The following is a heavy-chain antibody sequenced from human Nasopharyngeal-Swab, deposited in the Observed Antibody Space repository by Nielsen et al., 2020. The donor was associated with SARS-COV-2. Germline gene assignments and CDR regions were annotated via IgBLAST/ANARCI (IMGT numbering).Heavy chain of an antibody. D-gene: IGHD3-10*01. V-gene: IGHV3-21*01. J-gene: IGHJ4*02. Sequence: RQAQGKGLEWVSSITSRGTYIYYADSAKGRFTISRDNAKQSVDLQMNDLRDEDTALYFCAGRSATSGTFDYWGQGTLVTVSS. CDR2: ITSRGTYI. CDR3: AGRSATSGTFDY.